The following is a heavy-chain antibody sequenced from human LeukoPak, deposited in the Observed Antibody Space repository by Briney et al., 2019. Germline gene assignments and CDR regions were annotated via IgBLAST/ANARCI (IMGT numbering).Heavy chain of an antibody. CDR2: IYYSGST. V-gene: IGHV4-31*03. J-gene: IGHJ4*02. D-gene: IGHD3-16*01. CDR3: ARVAYDYVWGSPKHFDY. Sequence: SQTLSLTCTVSGGSISSGGYYWSWIRQHPGKGLEWIGYIYYSGSTYYNPSLKSRVTISVDTSKNQFSLKLSSVTAADTAVYYCARVAYDYVWGSPKHFDYWGQGTLVTVSS. CDR1: GGSISSGGYY.